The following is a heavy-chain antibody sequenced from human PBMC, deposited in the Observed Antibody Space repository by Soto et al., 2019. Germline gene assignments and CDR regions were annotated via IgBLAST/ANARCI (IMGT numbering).Heavy chain of an antibody. CDR2: VYYSGNT. CDR3: ARVAQYSSGWTPFDY. J-gene: IGHJ4*02. CDR1: GGSISSSSYN. Sequence: PSETLSLTCTVSGGSISSSSYNWDWIRQPPGKGLEWIGSVYYSGNTYYNPSLTGRVTISADMSKNQFSLRLSSVTAADTAVYYCARVAQYSSGWTPFDYGGQGTLVTVS. V-gene: IGHV4-39*01. D-gene: IGHD6-19*01.